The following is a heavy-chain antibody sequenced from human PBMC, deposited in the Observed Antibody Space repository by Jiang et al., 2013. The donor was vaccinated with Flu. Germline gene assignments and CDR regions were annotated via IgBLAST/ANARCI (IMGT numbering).Heavy chain of an antibody. CDR3: ARGWDVPAAAHFDY. V-gene: IGHV3-30*04. CDR2: ISYDGSNK. Sequence: VQLLESGGGVVQPGRSLRLSCAASGFTFSYYSMHWVRQAPGKGLEWVAVISYDGSNKYYADSVKGRFTISRDNSKHTLYLQMNSLRAEDTAVYYCARGWDVPAAAHFDYWGQGTLVTVSS. CDR1: GFTFSYYS. J-gene: IGHJ4*02. D-gene: IGHD2-2*01.